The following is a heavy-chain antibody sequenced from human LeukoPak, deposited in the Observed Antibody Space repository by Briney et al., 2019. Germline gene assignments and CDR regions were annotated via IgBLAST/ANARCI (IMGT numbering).Heavy chain of an antibody. CDR2: ISYTGST. V-gene: IGHV4-59*11. D-gene: IGHD6-13*01. Sequence: SETLSLTCTVSGGSISSHYWAWIRQPPGKGLEWIGCISYTGSTNYNPSLKSRVTISVDTSKNQFSLKLRSVTAADTAVYYCAREGYSSNWYDYWGQGTLVTVSS. J-gene: IGHJ5*01. CDR1: GGSISSHY. CDR3: AREGYSSNWYDY.